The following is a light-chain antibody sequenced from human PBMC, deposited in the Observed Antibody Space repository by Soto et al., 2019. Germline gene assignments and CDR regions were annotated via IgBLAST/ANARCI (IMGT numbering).Light chain of an antibody. V-gene: IGKV3-20*01. CDR1: QSVSSTH. CDR2: GAS. CDR3: QYYGTSPRT. Sequence: EIVLTQSPSTLSLSPGERATLSCRATQSVSSTHLAWYQQKPGQAPRLLTYGASSRATGIPDRFSGSGSGTDFTLTISRLEPEDFAVYYCQYYGTSPRTFGQGTKVEIK. J-gene: IGKJ1*01.